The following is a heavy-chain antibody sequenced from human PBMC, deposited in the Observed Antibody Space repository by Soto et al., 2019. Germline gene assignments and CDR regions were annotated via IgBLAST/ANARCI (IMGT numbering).Heavy chain of an antibody. CDR3: AREMRFLEWLLFYFPYGMDV. V-gene: IGHV3-30-3*01. D-gene: IGHD3-3*01. Sequence: QVQLVESGGGVVQPGRSLRLSCAASGFTFSSYAMHWVRQAPGKGLEWVAVISYDGSNKYYADSVKGRFTISRDNSKNTLYLQMNSLRAEDTAVYYCAREMRFLEWLLFYFPYGMDVW. J-gene: IGHJ6*01. CDR2: ISYDGSNK. CDR1: GFTFSSYA.